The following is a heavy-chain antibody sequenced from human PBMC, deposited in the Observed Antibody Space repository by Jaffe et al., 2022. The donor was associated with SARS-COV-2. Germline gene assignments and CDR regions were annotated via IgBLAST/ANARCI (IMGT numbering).Heavy chain of an antibody. Sequence: QVQLQQWGAGLLKPSETLSLTCAVYGGSFSGYYWSWIRQPPGKGLEWIGEINHSGSTNYNPSLKSRVTISVDTSKNQFSLKLSSVTAADTAVYYCARARPLHVLTMVRGVRELDYWGQGTLVTVSS. CDR3: ARARPLHVLTMVRGVRELDY. CDR1: GGSFSGYY. V-gene: IGHV4-34*01. J-gene: IGHJ4*02. CDR2: INHSGST. D-gene: IGHD3-10*01.